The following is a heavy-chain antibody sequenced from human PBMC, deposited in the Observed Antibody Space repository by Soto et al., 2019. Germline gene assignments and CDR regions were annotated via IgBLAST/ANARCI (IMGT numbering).Heavy chain of an antibody. J-gene: IGHJ4*02. CDR1: GFTFSSYW. CDR3: ERPLTYYYDIVY. D-gene: IGHD3-22*01. CDR2: INSDGSRT. V-gene: IGHV3-74*01. Sequence: PGGSLRLSCAASGFTFSSYWMHWVRQAPGKGLVWVSRINSDGSRTTYADSVKGRFTISRDNAKNMLHLQMNSLRVEDTAVYYCERPLTYYYDIVYWGQGPLVTVSS.